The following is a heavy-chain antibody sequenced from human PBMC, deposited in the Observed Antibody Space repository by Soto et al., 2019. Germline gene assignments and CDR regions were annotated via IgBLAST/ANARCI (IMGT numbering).Heavy chain of an antibody. V-gene: IGHV3-7*03. CDR1: GFTFSSYW. CDR2: IKQDGSEK. Sequence: GGSLRLSCAASGFTFSSYWMSWVRQAPGKGLEWVANIKQDGSEKYYVDSVKGRFTISRDSAKSSLYLQMNSLRAEDAAVYYCAREIMVRGVIIFYYYYYGMDVWGQGTTVTVSS. CDR3: AREIMVRGVIIFYYYYYGMDV. J-gene: IGHJ6*02. D-gene: IGHD3-10*01.